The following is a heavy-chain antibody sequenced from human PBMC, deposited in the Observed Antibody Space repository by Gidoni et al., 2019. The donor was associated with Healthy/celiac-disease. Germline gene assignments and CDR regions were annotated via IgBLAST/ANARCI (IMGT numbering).Heavy chain of an antibody. J-gene: IGHJ3*02. CDR3: ARDYGTTPEDHDAFDI. Sequence: QVQLQESGPGLVKPSETLSLTCTVSGGSISSYYWSWSRPPAGKGLEWIGRIYTSGSTNYNPSLKSRVTMSVDTSKNQFSLKLSSVTAADTAVYYCARDYGTTPEDHDAFDIWGQGTMVTVSS. CDR2: IYTSGST. V-gene: IGHV4-4*07. D-gene: IGHD1-26*01. CDR1: GGSISSYY.